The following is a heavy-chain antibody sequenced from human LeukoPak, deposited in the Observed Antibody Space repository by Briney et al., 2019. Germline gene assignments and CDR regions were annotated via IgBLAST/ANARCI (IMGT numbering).Heavy chain of an antibody. Sequence: NRGDSLKISCKTSGYIFTDYWIGWVRPVPGKGLEWMGIIYPDDSDTRYSPSFQGQVTISADKSTSTAYLQWSSLKASDTAMYYCARGAPIFYYFESWGQGTLVSVSA. CDR2: IYPDDSDT. CDR1: GYIFTDYW. V-gene: IGHV5-51*01. J-gene: IGHJ4*02. CDR3: ARGAPIFYYFES.